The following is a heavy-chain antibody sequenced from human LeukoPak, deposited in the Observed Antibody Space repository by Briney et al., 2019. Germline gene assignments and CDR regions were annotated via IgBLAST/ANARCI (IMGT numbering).Heavy chain of an antibody. CDR2: ISSSSSYK. D-gene: IGHD3/OR15-3a*01. CDR3: ARRRDFIDY. V-gene: IGHV3-21*04. Sequence: GGSLRLSCAASGFTFSHYTMNWVRQAPGKGLEWVSSISSSSSYKYYADSVKGRFTISRDNAKNSLYLQMNSLRAEDTAVYYCARRRDFIDYWGQGTLVTVSS. J-gene: IGHJ4*02. CDR1: GFTFSHYT.